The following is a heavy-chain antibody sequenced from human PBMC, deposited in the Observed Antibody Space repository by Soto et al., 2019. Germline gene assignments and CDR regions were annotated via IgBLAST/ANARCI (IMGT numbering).Heavy chain of an antibody. CDR1: GYTFTSYA. Sequence: QVQLVQSGAEVKKPGASVKVSCKASGYTFTSYAMHWVRQAPGQRLEWMGWINAGNGNTKYSQKFQGRVTITRDTSARTAYMGLSGLRSEDTAVYYCAGGFRGVDADWFDPWGQGTLVTVSS. V-gene: IGHV1-3*01. D-gene: IGHD2-21*02. CDR2: INAGNGNT. CDR3: AGGFRGVDADWFDP. J-gene: IGHJ5*02.